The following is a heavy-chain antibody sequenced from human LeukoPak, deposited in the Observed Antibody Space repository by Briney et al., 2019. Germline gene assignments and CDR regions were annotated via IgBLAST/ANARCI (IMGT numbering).Heavy chain of an antibody. CDR2: IYNDGGT. J-gene: IGHJ4*02. V-gene: IGHV3-53*01. CDR1: GFTVSSNY. CDR3: GTSRSRTSGFDY. D-gene: IGHD2-8*02. Sequence: GGSLRLSCAASGFTVSSNYMNWVRQAPGKGLEWVSVIYNDGGTYYADSVKGRFTISRDNSKNTLYLQMNSLRAEDTAVYYCGTSRSRTSGFDYWGQGTLVTVPS.